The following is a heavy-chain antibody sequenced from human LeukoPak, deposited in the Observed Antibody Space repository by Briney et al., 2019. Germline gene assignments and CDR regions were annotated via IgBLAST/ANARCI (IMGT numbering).Heavy chain of an antibody. D-gene: IGHD6-19*01. CDR1: GGSISSSNW. V-gene: IGHV4-4*02. CDR3: ARQLEIAVAGTVSYYFDY. Sequence: SGTLSLTCAVSGGSISSSNWWSWVRQPPGKGLEWIGEIYRSGSTNYNPSLKSRVTISVDKSKNQFSLKLSSVTAADTAVYYCARQLEIAVAGTVSYYFDYWGQGTLVTVSS. J-gene: IGHJ4*02. CDR2: IYRSGST.